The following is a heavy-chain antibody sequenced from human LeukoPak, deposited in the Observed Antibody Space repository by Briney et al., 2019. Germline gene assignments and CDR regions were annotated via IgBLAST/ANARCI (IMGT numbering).Heavy chain of an antibody. CDR3: AKDLGYCNSTSCYSPDPTGYYGMDV. J-gene: IGHJ6*02. Sequence: GVSLRLSCAASGFTFDDYAMHWLRQARGKGLEWVSGFSWYSGSIGYADSVKSRFIISRDNAKNSLYLQMNSLRAEDTALYYCAKDLGYCNSTSCYSPDPTGYYGMDVWGQGTTVTVSS. CDR2: FSWYSGSI. D-gene: IGHD2-2*01. V-gene: IGHV3-9*01. CDR1: GFTFDDYA.